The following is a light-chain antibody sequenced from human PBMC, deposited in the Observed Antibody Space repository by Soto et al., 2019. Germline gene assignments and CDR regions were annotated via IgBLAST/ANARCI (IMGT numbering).Light chain of an antibody. CDR2: AAS. Sequence: DIQLTQSPSSLSASVGDRVTITCRASQSISSYLNWYQQKPGKAPKLLIYAASSLQSGVPSRFSGDGSATDFILTISSLQPEEFATYYRQQSYKTPRTFGQGTKVEIK. V-gene: IGKV1-39*01. CDR3: QQSYKTPRT. J-gene: IGKJ1*01. CDR1: QSISSY.